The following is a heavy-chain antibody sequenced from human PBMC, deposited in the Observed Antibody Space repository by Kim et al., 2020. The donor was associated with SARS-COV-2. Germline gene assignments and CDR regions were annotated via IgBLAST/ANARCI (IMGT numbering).Heavy chain of an antibody. J-gene: IGHJ4*02. CDR2: IDPSDSYT. CDR1: GYSFTSYW. D-gene: IGHD3-10*01. Sequence: VEYLKISCKGSGYSFTSYWISWVRQMPGKGLEWMGRIDPSDSYTNYSPSFQGHDTISADKSISTAYLQWSSLKASDTAMYYCARQNYGSGVYVDYWGQGTLVTVSS. V-gene: IGHV5-10-1*01. CDR3: ARQNYGSGVYVDY.